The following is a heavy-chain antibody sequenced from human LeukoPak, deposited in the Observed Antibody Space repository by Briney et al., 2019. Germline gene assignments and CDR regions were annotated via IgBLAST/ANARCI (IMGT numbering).Heavy chain of an antibody. CDR2: ISPSGDIT. Sequence: GGTLRLSCAASGFIFSSHGMNWVRQAPGKGLEWVSGISPSGDITYYADSVKGRFTISRDNSKNTLYLQINGLRAEDTAVYYCAKDHLPGIVVADRDYWGQGTLVTVSS. J-gene: IGHJ4*02. D-gene: IGHD6-19*01. CDR1: GFIFSSHG. CDR3: AKDHLPGIVVADRDY. V-gene: IGHV3-23*01.